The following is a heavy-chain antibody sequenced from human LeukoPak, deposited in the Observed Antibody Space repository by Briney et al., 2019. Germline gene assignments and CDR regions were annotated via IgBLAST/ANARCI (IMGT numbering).Heavy chain of an antibody. CDR1: GYSFTSYW. V-gene: IGHV5-51*01. D-gene: IGHD5-24*01. CDR2: IYPGDSDT. Sequence: GESLKFSCKGSGYSFTSYWIGWVRQMPGKGLEWMGIIYPGDSDTRYSPSFQGQVTISADKSTNTAYLQWSSLNAPDTAMYYFARQDGDGYTRLGYWGQGTLVSVSS. J-gene: IGHJ4*02. CDR3: ARQDGDGYTRLGY.